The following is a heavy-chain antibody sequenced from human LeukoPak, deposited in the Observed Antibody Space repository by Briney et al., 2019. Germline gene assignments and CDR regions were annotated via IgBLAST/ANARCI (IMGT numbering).Heavy chain of an antibody. J-gene: IGHJ2*01. CDR3: ARVYYSSSYDYWYFDL. V-gene: IGHV4-39*07. D-gene: IGHD6-13*01. Sequence: PSETLSLTCTVSGGSISSSSYYWGWIRQPPGKGLEWIGSIYYSGSTYYNPSLKSRVTISVHTSKNQFSLKLSSVTAADTAVYYCARVYYSSSYDYWYFDLWGRGTLVTVSS. CDR2: IYYSGST. CDR1: GGSISSSSYY.